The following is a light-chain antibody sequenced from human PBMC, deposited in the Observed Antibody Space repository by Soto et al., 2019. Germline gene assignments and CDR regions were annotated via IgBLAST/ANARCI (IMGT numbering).Light chain of an antibody. Sequence: EIVMTQSPVTLSVSPGERATLSCRASQSVSNNLAWYQQKPGQAPRLLIYGASNRATGIPARFSGSGSGTEFTLTISSLQSEDFALYYCQQYKNWPPITFGQGTRLE. CDR2: GAS. V-gene: IGKV3-15*01. CDR1: QSVSNN. CDR3: QQYKNWPPIT. J-gene: IGKJ5*01.